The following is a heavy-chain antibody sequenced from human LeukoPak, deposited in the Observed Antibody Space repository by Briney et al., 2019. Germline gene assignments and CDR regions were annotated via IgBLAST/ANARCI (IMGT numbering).Heavy chain of an antibody. Sequence: GGSLRLSCAASGFTFSGYAMSWVRQAPGKGLEWVSTVIGSGGNTYYADSVRGRFTISRDNSKNTLYLQINSLGADDTAVYYCARGGLYKFDHWGQGTLVTVSS. CDR3: ARGGLYKFDH. D-gene: IGHD1-14*01. CDR2: VIGSGGNT. V-gene: IGHV3-23*01. J-gene: IGHJ4*02. CDR1: GFTFSGYA.